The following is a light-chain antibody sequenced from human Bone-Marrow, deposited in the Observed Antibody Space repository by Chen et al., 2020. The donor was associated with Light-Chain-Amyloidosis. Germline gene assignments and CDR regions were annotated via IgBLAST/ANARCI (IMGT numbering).Light chain of an antibody. V-gene: IGLV3-25*03. CDR1: DLPTKY. Sequence: SYELTQPPSVSVSPVPTARITCSGDDLPTKYAYLYHQKPGQAPVLVIHRDTERPSGISERVAGSGSGTTATLTISGDQEEDEGDYHCQSADSSGTYEVIFGGGTKLTVL. CDR2: RDT. CDR3: QSADSSGTYEVI. J-gene: IGLJ2*01.